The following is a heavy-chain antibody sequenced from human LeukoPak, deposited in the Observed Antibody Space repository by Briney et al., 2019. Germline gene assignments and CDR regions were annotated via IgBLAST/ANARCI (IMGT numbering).Heavy chain of an antibody. J-gene: IGHJ4*02. CDR3: ARVVVATIASPYFDY. D-gene: IGHD5-12*01. Sequence: GASVKVSCKASGYTFISYGISWVRQAPGQGLEWMGWISGYTGNTNYAQNLQGRVTMTTDTSTSTAYMELRSLRSEDTAVYYCARVVVATIASPYFDYWGQGTLVTVSS. V-gene: IGHV1-18*04. CDR2: ISGYTGNT. CDR1: GYTFISYG.